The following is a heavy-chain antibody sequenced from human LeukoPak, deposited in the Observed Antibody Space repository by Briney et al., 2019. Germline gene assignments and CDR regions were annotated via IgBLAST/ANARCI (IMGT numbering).Heavy chain of an antibody. J-gene: IGHJ4*02. CDR3: ARSFYYYDSDY. Sequence: GGSLRLSCAASGFTFGDYSMNWVRQAAGKGLEWVSYIGSNISAMYYADSVRGRFTISRDNAKNSLYLQMNSLRAEDTAVYYCARSFYYYDSDYWGQGTLVTVSS. CDR1: GFTFGDYS. V-gene: IGHV3-48*04. CDR2: IGSNISAM. D-gene: IGHD3-22*01.